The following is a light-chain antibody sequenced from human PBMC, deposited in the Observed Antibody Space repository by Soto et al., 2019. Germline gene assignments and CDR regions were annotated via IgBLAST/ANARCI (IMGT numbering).Light chain of an antibody. CDR1: RTISGW. CDR2: DAS. J-gene: IGKJ2*01. CDR3: QQYNSYRYT. Sequence: DIQMTKSPSTLSASVGDRVTITCRASRTISGWLAWYQQKPGNAPKLLIYDASSLESGVPSRFSGSGSGTEFTLTISSLQSDDFATYYCQQYNSYRYTFGQGTKVDIK. V-gene: IGKV1-5*01.